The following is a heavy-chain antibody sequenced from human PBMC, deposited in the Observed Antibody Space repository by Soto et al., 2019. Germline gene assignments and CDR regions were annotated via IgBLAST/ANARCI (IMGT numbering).Heavy chain of an antibody. V-gene: IGHV3-73*01. Sequence: EVQLVESGGGLVQPGGSLKLSCAVSGFTFSGSAMHWVRQASGKGLEWVGRIRSKSNSYATAYAASVKGRFTISRDDSKNTAYLQMNSLNTEDTAVYYWPRGYGDYVRDYWGQGTLVTVSS. CDR1: GFTFSGSA. CDR3: PRGYGDYVRDY. CDR2: IRSKSNSYAT. J-gene: IGHJ4*02. D-gene: IGHD4-17*01.